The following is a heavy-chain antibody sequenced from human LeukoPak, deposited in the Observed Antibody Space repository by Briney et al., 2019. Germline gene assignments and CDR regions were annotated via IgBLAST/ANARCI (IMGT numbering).Heavy chain of an antibody. V-gene: IGHV1-18*01. D-gene: IGHD3-10*01. J-gene: IGHJ6*02. Sequence: GASVKVSCKASGYTFNSYCISWVRQAPGQGLEWMGWISAHNGNTNYTQKLQGRVTMTTDTSTSTAYMELRSLRSDDTAVYYCARVRGSRYYYYGMDVWGQGTTVTVSS. CDR1: GYTFNSYC. CDR3: ARVRGSRYYYYGMDV. CDR2: ISAHNGNT.